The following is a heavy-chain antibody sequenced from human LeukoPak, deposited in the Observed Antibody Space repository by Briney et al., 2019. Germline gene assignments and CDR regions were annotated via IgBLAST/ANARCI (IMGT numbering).Heavy chain of an antibody. D-gene: IGHD3-9*01. CDR1: GFIFDDYA. J-gene: IGHJ4*02. Sequence: GRSLRLSCAASGFIFDDYAMHWVRQAPGKGLEWVSGISWNSGNIGYADSVKGRFTISRDNARNSLYLQMNSLRPEDTALYYCARDDHNVLTDNFDYWGPGTLVTVSS. V-gene: IGHV3-9*01. CDR3: ARDDHNVLTDNFDY. CDR2: ISWNSGNI.